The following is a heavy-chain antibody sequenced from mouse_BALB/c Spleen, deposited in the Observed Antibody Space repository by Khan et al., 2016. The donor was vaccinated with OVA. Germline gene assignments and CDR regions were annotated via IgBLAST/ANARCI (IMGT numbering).Heavy chain of an antibody. CDR1: GFTFSPYS. CDR3: ATHLTGSFAY. D-gene: IGHD4-1*01. CDR2: ISSDGDYT. Sequence: EVELVESGGDLVKSGGSLKLSCAASGFTFSPYSMSWVRQTPDTRLEWVATISSDGDYTYYPDSVKGRFNISRDNAKNTLYLQMSSLKSEDTAIYYCATHLTGSFAYWGQGTLVTVSA. J-gene: IGHJ3*01. V-gene: IGHV5-6*01.